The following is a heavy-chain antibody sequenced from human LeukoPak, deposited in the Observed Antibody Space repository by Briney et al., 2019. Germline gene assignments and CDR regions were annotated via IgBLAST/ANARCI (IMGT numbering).Heavy chain of an antibody. J-gene: IGHJ6*03. CDR3: AREYSGSYFYYYYYMDV. Sequence: ASVKVSCKASGYTFTSYYMHWVRQAPGQGLEWMGWINTNTGNPTYAQGFTGRFVFSLDTSVSTAYLQISSLKAEDTAVYYCAREYSGSYFYYYYYMDVWGKGTTVTVSS. D-gene: IGHD1-26*01. CDR2: INTNTGNP. CDR1: GYTFTSYY. V-gene: IGHV7-4-1*02.